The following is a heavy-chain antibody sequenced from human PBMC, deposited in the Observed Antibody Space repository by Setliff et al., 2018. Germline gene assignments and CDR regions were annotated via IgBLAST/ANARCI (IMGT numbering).Heavy chain of an antibody. CDR3: ARAGPTVTFFRVLVISWWDP. Sequence: TLSLTCTVSGDSISGGSYYWTWIRQPAGKGLEWIGHFHTGGSTNYNRSLRSRVSISVDTSKNQFSLKLSSVTAADTATYYCARAGPTVTFFRVLVISWWDPWGQGSLVTVSS. CDR2: FHTGGST. D-gene: IGHD3-3*01. V-gene: IGHV4-61*09. CDR1: GDSISGGSYY. J-gene: IGHJ5*02.